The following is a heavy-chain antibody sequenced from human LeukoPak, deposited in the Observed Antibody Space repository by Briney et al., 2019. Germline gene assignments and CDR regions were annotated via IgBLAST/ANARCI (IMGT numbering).Heavy chain of an antibody. D-gene: IGHD2-2*01. J-gene: IGHJ5*02. CDR1: GGSIGSSSYY. CDR3: ARQIRDSVVVPAARNWFDP. CDR2: IYYSGST. Sequence: SETLSLTCTVSGGSIGSSSYYWGWIRQPPGKGLEWIGSIYYSGSTYYNPSLKSRVTISVDTSKNQFSLKLSSVTAADTAVYYCARQIRDSVVVPAARNWFDPWGQGTLVTVSS. V-gene: IGHV4-39*01.